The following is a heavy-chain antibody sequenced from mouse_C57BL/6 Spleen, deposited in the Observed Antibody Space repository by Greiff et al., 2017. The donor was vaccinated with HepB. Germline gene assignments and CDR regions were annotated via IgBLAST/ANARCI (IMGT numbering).Heavy chain of an antibody. J-gene: IGHJ1*03. Sequence: QVQLQQPGAELVKPGASVKMSCKASGYTFTSYWITWVKQRPGQGLEWIGDIYPGSGSTNYNEKFKSKATLTVDTSSSTAYMQLSSLTSEDSAVYYCASRDYYGSSPWYFDVWGTGTTVTVSS. CDR3: ASRDYYGSSPWYFDV. D-gene: IGHD1-1*01. CDR1: GYTFTSYW. V-gene: IGHV1-55*01. CDR2: IYPGSGST.